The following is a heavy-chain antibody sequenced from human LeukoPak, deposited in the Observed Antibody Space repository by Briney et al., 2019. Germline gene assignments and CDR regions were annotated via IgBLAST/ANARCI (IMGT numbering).Heavy chain of an antibody. CDR3: AVNNDYVRGSSTAFDI. Sequence: GGSLRLSCAASGFTFSSYAMSWVRQAPGKGLEWVSAISGSGGSTYYADSVKGRFTISRDNSKNTLYLQMNSLRAEDTAVYYCAVNNDYVRGSSTAFDIGGQGTMVTVSS. CDR2: ISGSGGST. J-gene: IGHJ3*02. CDR1: GFTFSSYA. D-gene: IGHD3-16*01. V-gene: IGHV3-23*01.